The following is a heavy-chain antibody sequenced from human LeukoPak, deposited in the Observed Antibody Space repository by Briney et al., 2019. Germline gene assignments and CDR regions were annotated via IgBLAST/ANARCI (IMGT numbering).Heavy chain of an antibody. CDR3: ARCFDWNDYPPDA. CDR1: GYTFTNYG. Sequence: GASVKVSCKASGYTFTNYGISWVRQAPGQGLKWMGWIRAYTGTTNYAQKLQGRVNMTAVTSTSTAYMELRSLRSDDPAVYYCARCFDWNDYPPDAWGQGTLVTVSS. J-gene: IGHJ5*02. V-gene: IGHV1-18*01. CDR2: IRAYTGTT. D-gene: IGHD1-1*01.